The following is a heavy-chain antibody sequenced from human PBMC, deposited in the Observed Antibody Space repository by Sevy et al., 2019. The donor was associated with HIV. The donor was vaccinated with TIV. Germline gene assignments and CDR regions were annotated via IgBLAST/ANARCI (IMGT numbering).Heavy chain of an antibody. J-gene: IGHJ6*03. Sequence: SETLSLTCTVSGGSISSSSYYWGWIRQPPGKGLEWIGSIYYSGSTYYNPSLKSRVTISVDTSKNQFSLKLSSVTAADTAVYYCASLQGLHYYYYMDVWGKGTTVTVSS. CDR3: ASLQGLHYYYYMDV. CDR2: IYYSGST. D-gene: IGHD6-25*01. V-gene: IGHV4-39*01. CDR1: GGSISSSSYY.